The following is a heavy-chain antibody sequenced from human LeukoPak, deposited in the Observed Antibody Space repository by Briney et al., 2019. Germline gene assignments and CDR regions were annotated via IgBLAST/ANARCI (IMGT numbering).Heavy chain of an antibody. CDR1: GFTFSSYW. J-gene: IGHJ4*02. V-gene: IGHV3-7*01. D-gene: IGHD3-3*01. Sequence: GGSLRLSCAASGFTFSSYWMSGVRRAPGKGREWVANIKQDGSEKYYVDSVKGRFTISRDNAKNSLYLQMNSLRAEDTAVYYCARERRSVLRFLEWLSYFDYWGQGTLVTVSS. CDR3: ARERRSVLRFLEWLSYFDY. CDR2: IKQDGSEK.